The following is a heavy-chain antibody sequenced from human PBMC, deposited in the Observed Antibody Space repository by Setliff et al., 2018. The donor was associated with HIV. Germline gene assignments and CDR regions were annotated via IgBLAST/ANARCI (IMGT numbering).Heavy chain of an antibody. J-gene: IGHJ6*03. CDR2: ICIYNSGST. D-gene: IGHD5-12*01. CDR1: GGSFSGYY. Sequence: PSETLSLTCSVSGGSFSGYYWSWIRQPPGKGLEWIGYICIYNSGSTNYNPSLTSRVTISADTSRNQFSLKLTSVTAADTAVYYCARGATLLPGYSDRWEYFYMDVWGKGTTVTVSS. V-gene: IGHV4-59*01. CDR3: ARGATLLPGYSDRWEYFYMDV.